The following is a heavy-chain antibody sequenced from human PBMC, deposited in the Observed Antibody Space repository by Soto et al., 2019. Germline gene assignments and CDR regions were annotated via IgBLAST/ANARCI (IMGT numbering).Heavy chain of an antibody. D-gene: IGHD3-3*01. J-gene: IGHJ6*02. CDR3: ARALDDYDFWSGYSPLLGDYYGMDV. CDR2: ISSSSSYI. CDR1: GFTFSSYA. V-gene: IGHV3-21*01. Sequence: PGGSLRLSCAASGFTFSSYAMSWVRQAPGKGLEWVSSISSSSSYIYYADSVKGRFTISRDNAKNSLYLQMNSLRAEDTAVYYCARALDDYDFWSGYSPLLGDYYGMDVWGQGTTVTVSS.